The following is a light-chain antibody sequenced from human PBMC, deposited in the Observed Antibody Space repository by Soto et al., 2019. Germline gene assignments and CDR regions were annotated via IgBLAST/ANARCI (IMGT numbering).Light chain of an antibody. CDR1: QSVSSSY. J-gene: IGKJ4*01. V-gene: IGKV3-20*01. Sequence: EIVLTQSPGTLSLSPGERATLSCRASQSVSSSYLAWYQQKPGQAPRLLIYGASSRATGIPDRFSGSGSGTYFPLTISILEPEDVAVYYCQQYGSSPLTFGGGTKVEIK. CDR2: GAS. CDR3: QQYGSSPLT.